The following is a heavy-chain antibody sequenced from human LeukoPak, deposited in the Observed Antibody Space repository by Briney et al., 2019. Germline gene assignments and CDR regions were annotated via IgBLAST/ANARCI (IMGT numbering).Heavy chain of an antibody. CDR3: ARDIVATYPLDY. Sequence: PGGSLRLSCAASGFTFISYSTNWVRQAPGKGLEWVSSISSSSSYIYYADSVKGRFTISRDNAKNSLYLQMNSLRAEDTAVYYWARDIVATYPLDYWGQGTLVTVSS. CDR1: GFTFISYS. J-gene: IGHJ4*02. CDR2: ISSSSSYI. V-gene: IGHV3-21*01. D-gene: IGHD5-12*01.